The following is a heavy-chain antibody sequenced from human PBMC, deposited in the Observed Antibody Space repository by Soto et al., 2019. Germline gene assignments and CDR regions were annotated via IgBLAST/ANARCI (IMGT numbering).Heavy chain of an antibody. Sequence: ASVKVSCKASGGTFSSYAISWVRQAPGQGLEWMGGIIPIFGTANYAQKFQGRVTITADESTSTAYMELSSLRSEDTAVYYCARDLRGYSYGYHYWGRGTLVTVSS. D-gene: IGHD5-18*01. CDR1: GGTFSSYA. CDR2: IIPIFGTA. V-gene: IGHV1-69*13. J-gene: IGHJ4*02. CDR3: ARDLRGYSYGYHY.